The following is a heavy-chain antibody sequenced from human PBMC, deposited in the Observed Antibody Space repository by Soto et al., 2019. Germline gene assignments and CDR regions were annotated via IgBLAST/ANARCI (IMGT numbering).Heavy chain of an antibody. CDR3: ARIDSTYYYYYMDV. CDR2: MNPNSGNT. Sequence: ASVKVSCKASGYTFTSYDITWVRQATGQGLEWMGWMNPNSGNTGYAQKFQGRVTMTRNTSISTAYMELSSLRSEDTAVYYCARIDSTYYYYYMDVWGKGTTVTVSS. V-gene: IGHV1-8*01. J-gene: IGHJ6*03. CDR1: GYTFTSYD.